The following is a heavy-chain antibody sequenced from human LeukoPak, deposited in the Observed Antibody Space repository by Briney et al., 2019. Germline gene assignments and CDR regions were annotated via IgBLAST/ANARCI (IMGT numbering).Heavy chain of an antibody. J-gene: IGHJ6*03. CDR3: ARQSFYNSGSDSVHYYMDV. Sequence: SETLSLTCTVSGDSISTNTYYWGWIRQPPGKGLEWIGSIYYTGSTYYSPSLKSRVTISIDTSMDQFSLQLRSVTAADTAVYYCARQSFYNSGSDSVHYYMDVWGKGTMVTVSS. CDR1: GDSISTNTYY. V-gene: IGHV4-39*01. CDR2: IYYTGST. D-gene: IGHD3-10*01.